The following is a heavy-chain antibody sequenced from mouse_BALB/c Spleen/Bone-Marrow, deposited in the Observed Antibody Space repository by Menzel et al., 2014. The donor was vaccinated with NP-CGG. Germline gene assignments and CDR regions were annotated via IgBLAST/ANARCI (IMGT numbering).Heavy chain of an antibody. CDR3: AREDGLWDFDV. CDR1: GYTFSSYW. V-gene: IGHV1-9*01. Sequence: QVQLQQSGAELMKPGASVKISCKATGYTFSSYWIEWVKQRPGHGLEWIGEILPGSGSTNYNEKFKGKATFTADTSSNTAYMQRSSLTAEDSAGYYCAREDGLWDFDVWGAGTTVTVSS. J-gene: IGHJ1*01. CDR2: ILPGSGST. D-gene: IGHD1-1*01.